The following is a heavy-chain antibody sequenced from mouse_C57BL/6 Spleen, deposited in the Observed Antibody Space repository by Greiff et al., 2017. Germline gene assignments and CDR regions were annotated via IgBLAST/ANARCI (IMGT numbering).Heavy chain of an antibody. CDR3: ARQAPDYYRGGFAY. CDR1: GYSFTGYY. D-gene: IGHD1-1*01. Sequence: EVKLEESGPELVKPGASVKISCKASGYSFTGYYMNWVKQSPEKSLEWIGEINPSTGGTTYNQKFKAKATLTVDKSSSTAYMQLKSLTSEDSAVYYCARQAPDYYRGGFAYWGQGTLVTVSA. V-gene: IGHV1-42*01. J-gene: IGHJ3*01. CDR2: INPSTGGT.